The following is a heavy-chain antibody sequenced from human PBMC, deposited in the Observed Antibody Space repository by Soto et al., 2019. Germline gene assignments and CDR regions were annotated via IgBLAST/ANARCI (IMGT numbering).Heavy chain of an antibody. CDR2: INHSGST. CDR1: GGSFSGYY. CDR3: ARRLPPSAAGYDYYYGMDV. V-gene: IGHV4-34*01. Sequence: ETLSLTCAVYGGSFSGYYWSWIRQPPGKGLEWIGEINHSGSTNYNPSLKSRVTISVDTSKNQFSLKLSSVTAADTAVYYCARRLPPSAAGYDYYYGMDVWGQGTTVTVSS. J-gene: IGHJ6*02. D-gene: IGHD6-13*01.